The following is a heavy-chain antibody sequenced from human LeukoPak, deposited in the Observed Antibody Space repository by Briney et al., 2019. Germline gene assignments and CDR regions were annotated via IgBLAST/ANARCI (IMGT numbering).Heavy chain of an antibody. V-gene: IGHV3-30*18. Sequence: GGSLRLSCAASGFTFSSYGMHWVRQAPGKGLEWVAVISYDGSNKYYADSVKGRFTISRDNSKNTLYLQMNSLRAEDTAVYYCAKGASSYYYDSSRPEAFDIWGQGTMVTVSS. CDR3: AKGASSYYYDSSRPEAFDI. D-gene: IGHD3-22*01. J-gene: IGHJ3*02. CDR1: GFTFSSYG. CDR2: ISYDGSNK.